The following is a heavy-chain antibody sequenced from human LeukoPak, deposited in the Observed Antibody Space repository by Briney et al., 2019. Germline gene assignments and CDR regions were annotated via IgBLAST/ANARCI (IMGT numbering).Heavy chain of an antibody. V-gene: IGHV3-21*01. CDR3: ARGARGRLLYFDY. D-gene: IGHD3-10*01. J-gene: IGHJ4*02. CDR1: GFTFSSYA. CDR2: ISSSSSYI. Sequence: PGGSLRLSCAASGFTFSSYAMSWVRQAPGKGLEWVSSISSSSSYIYYADSVKGRFTISRDNAKNSLYLQMNSLRAEDTAVYYCARGARGRLLYFDYWGPGTLVTVSS.